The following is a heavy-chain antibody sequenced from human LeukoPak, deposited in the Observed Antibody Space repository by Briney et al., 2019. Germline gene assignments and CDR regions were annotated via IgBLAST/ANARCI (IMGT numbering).Heavy chain of an antibody. Sequence: PGGSLRLSCAASGFTFSSYWMSWVRQAPGKGLEWVANIKQDGSEKYYADSVKGRFTISRDNAKNSLYLQMNSLRAEDTALYYCAKDTTPDGTGYWGQGTLVTVSS. V-gene: IGHV3-7*03. D-gene: IGHD3-10*01. CDR3: AKDTTPDGTGY. CDR2: IKQDGSEK. J-gene: IGHJ4*02. CDR1: GFTFSSYW.